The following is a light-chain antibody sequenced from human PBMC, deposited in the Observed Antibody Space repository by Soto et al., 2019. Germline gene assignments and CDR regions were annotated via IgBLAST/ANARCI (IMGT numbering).Light chain of an antibody. CDR1: SSDVGGYNY. CDR3: SSYAGSNNRYV. CDR2: EVS. V-gene: IGLV2-8*01. Sequence: QSVLTQPPSASGSPGQSVTNSCTGTSSDVGGYNYVSWYQQHPGKAPKLMIYEVSKRPSGVPDRFSGPKSGNTASLTVSGLQAEDEADYYCSSYAGSNNRYVFGTGTKVTVL. J-gene: IGLJ1*01.